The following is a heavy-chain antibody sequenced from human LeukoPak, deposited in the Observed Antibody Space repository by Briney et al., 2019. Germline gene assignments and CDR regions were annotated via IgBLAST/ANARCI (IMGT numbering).Heavy chain of an antibody. V-gene: IGHV4-4*07. Sequence: TSETPSLTCTVSSGSISSYFWGWVRQPPGKGLEWIGRIYTTGTTHYNPSLKSRVTMSIDTSTNQFSLNLRSMTAADTAVYYCGRQGYTASHYFLDFWSQGTLVAVS. J-gene: IGHJ4*02. CDR1: SGSISSYF. CDR2: IYTTGTT. CDR3: GRQGYTASHYFLDF. D-gene: IGHD2-2*02.